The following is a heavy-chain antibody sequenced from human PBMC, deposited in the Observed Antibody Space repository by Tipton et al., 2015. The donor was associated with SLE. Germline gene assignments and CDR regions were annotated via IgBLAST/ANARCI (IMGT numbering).Heavy chain of an antibody. Sequence: GSLRLSCAASGFTFSNAWMSWVRQAPGKGLEWVGRIKSKTDGGTTDYAAPVKGRFTISRDDSKNTLYLQMNSLKTEDTAVYHCTTAPLYGGNLFFDYWGQGTLVTVSS. CDR1: GFTFSNAW. J-gene: IGHJ4*02. V-gene: IGHV3-15*01. CDR3: TTAPLYGGNLFFDY. D-gene: IGHD4-23*01. CDR2: IKSKTDGGTT.